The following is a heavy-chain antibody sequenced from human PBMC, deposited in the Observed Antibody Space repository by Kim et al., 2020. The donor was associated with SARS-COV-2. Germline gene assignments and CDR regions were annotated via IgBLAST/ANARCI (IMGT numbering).Heavy chain of an antibody. J-gene: IGHJ6*02. CDR2: ISAYNGNT. CDR1: GYTFTSYG. D-gene: IGHD3-10*01. CDR3: ARDLIRFSPYSSGTHGMDV. Sequence: ASVKVSCKASGYTFTSYGISWGRQAPGQGLEWMGWISAYNGNTKYAQKHHGRVTMTTDTSTSTGYMELRSLRSDDTAVYYCARDLIRFSPYSSGTHGMDVWGQGTTVTVSS. V-gene: IGHV1-18*01.